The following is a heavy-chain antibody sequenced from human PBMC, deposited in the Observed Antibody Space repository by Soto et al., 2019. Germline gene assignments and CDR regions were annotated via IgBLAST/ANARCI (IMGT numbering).Heavy chain of an antibody. CDR1: GFTFSSYG. V-gene: IGHV3-30*18. J-gene: IGHJ4*02. CDR3: AKDDGSGSYTPDY. Sequence: QVQLVESGGGVVQPGRSLRLSCAASGFTFSSYGMHWVRQAPGKGLEWVAVISYDGSNKYYADSVKGRFTISRDNSKNTLYLQMNSLRAEDTAVYYCAKDDGSGSYTPDYWGQGTLVTVSS. CDR2: ISYDGSNK. D-gene: IGHD3-10*01.